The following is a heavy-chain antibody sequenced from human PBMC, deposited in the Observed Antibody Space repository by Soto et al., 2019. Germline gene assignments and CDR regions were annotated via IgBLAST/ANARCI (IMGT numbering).Heavy chain of an antibody. Sequence: GGSLRLSCAASGFTFSSYAMHWVRQAPGKGLEWVAVISYDGSNKYYADSVKGRFTISRDNSKNTLYLQMNSLRAEDTAVYYCAKDDEHGYSDYWGQGTLVTVSS. V-gene: IGHV3-30*04. J-gene: IGHJ4*02. D-gene: IGHD5-18*01. CDR3: AKDDEHGYSDY. CDR2: ISYDGSNK. CDR1: GFTFSSYA.